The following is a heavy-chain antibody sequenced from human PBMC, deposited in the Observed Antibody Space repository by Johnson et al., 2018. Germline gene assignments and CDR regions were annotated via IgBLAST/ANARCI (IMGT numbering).Heavy chain of an antibody. CDR3: ASNWNYGEDAFDI. V-gene: IGHV4-59*01. CDR2: IYYSGST. J-gene: IGHJ3*02. D-gene: IGHD1-7*01. CDR1: GGSISSYY. Sequence: VQLQESGPGLVKPSETLSLTCTVSGGSISSYYWSWIRQPPGKGLEWIGSIYYSGSTNYNPSLKSRFTIPVDTSKNQFSLKLSSVTAADTAVYYWASNWNYGEDAFDIWGQGTMVTVSS.